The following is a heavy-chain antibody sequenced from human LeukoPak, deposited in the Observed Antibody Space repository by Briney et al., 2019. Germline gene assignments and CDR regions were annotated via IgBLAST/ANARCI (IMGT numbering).Heavy chain of an antibody. CDR2: IKQDGSEK. Sequence: GGSLRLSCAASGFIFSNYWMSWVRQAPGKGLEWVANIKQDGSEKYYGDSVKGRFTISRDNAKNSLYLQVSSLRVDDTAIYYCARGGGAALRAPDCWGQGTLVTVPS. CDR1: GFIFSNYW. J-gene: IGHJ4*02. D-gene: IGHD6-25*01. V-gene: IGHV3-7*01. CDR3: ARGGGAALRAPDC.